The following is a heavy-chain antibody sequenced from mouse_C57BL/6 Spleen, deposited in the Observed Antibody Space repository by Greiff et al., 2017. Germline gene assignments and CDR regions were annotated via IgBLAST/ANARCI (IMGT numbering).Heavy chain of an antibody. J-gene: IGHJ1*03. Sequence: VQLQQPGTELVKPGASVKLSCKASGYTFTSYWMHWVKQRPGQGLEWIGNINPSNGGPNYNEKFQGKATLTVDKSSSTAYMQLSSLPSEDSGVYYCARWLLEDWYFDVGGKGTPVTVSA. CDR3: ARWLLEDWYFDV. D-gene: IGHD2-3*01. CDR1: GYTFTSYW. V-gene: IGHV1-53*01. CDR2: INPSNGGP.